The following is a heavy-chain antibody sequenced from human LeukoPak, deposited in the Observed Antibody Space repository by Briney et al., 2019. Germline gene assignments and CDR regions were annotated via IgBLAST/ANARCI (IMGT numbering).Heavy chain of an antibody. CDR1: GGSISSNY. Sequence: SETLSLTCTVSGGSISSNYWSWIRQPPRKGLEWIGYIFHTGSTNYNPSLKSRVAISVDTSKNQFSLKLSSVTAADTAVYYCARHIRGAYYYFDYWGQGTLVTVSS. D-gene: IGHD3-10*01. CDR3: ARHIRGAYYYFDY. V-gene: IGHV4-59*08. J-gene: IGHJ4*02. CDR2: IFHTGST.